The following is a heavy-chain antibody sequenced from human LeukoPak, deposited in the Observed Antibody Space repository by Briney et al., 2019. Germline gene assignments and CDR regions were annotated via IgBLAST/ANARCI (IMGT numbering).Heavy chain of an antibody. CDR2: IKQDGSEK. J-gene: IGHJ4*02. CDR3: AREPETGTTLY. V-gene: IGHV3-7*01. D-gene: IGHD1-1*01. Sequence: PGGSLRLSCGASGFKFSSCWMTWVRQAPGKGLEWVATIKQDGSEKYYVDSVKGRFTISRDNAKNSLYLQMNSLRAEDTAVYYCAREPETGTTLYWGQGTLVTVSS. CDR1: GFKFSSCW.